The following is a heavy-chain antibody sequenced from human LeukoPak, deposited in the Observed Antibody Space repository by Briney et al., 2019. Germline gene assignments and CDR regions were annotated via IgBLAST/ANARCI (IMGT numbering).Heavy chain of an antibody. D-gene: IGHD5-18*01. CDR3: ATIKRGNIFGFFDF. J-gene: IGHJ4*02. CDR1: GGSISSHY. V-gene: IGHV4-59*11. Sequence: SETLSLTCTVSGGSISSHYWSWVRQPPGKCLEWIGYVLDNVRTKDNPSLNSRFTLSADTSKNKFSLRLTSVTAADTAVYYCATIKRGNIFGFFDFWGQGILVTVSS. CDR2: VLDNVRT.